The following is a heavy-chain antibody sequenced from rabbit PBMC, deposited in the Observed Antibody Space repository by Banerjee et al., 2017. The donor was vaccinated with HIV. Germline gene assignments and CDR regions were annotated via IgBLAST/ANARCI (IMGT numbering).Heavy chain of an antibody. CDR3: ASGYSDVYFSL. CDR2: IGTGSGST. D-gene: IGHD1-1*01. CDR1: GFSFSSGYY. J-gene: IGHJ4*01. Sequence: QQLVESGGGLVKPGASLTLTCKASGFSFSSGYYVCWVRQAPGKGLEWIGCIGTGSGSTYYASWAKGRFTISKTSSTTVTLQMTSLTAADTATYFCASGYSDVYFSLWGQGTLVTVS. V-gene: IGHV1S40*01.